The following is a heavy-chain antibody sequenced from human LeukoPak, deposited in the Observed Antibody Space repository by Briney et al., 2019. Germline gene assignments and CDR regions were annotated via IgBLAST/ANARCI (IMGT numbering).Heavy chain of an antibody. D-gene: IGHD4-17*01. J-gene: IGHJ4*02. Sequence: PGGSLRLSCAASGFTFSSYSMNWVRQAPGKGLEWVSSISSSSSYIYYADSVKGRFTISRDNAKNSLYLQMNSLRAEDTAVYYCARVYGDYASPPGYWGQGTLLTVSS. CDR2: ISSSSSYI. V-gene: IGHV3-21*01. CDR3: ARVYGDYASPPGY. CDR1: GFTFSSYS.